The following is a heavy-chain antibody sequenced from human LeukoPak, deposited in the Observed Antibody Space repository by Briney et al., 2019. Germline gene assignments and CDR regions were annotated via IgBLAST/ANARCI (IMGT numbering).Heavy chain of an antibody. CDR3: ATDFYDST. CDR1: GFTFSSFA. CDR2: IRSNSDGGTI. D-gene: IGHD3-22*01. J-gene: IGHJ5*02. Sequence: GGSLRLSCAASGFTFSSFALSWVRQAPGKGLEWVGRIRSNSDGGTIDYAAPVKGRFTLSRDDSKTTLYLQMNSLQTEDTAVYYCATDFYDSTWGQGTLVTVSS. V-gene: IGHV3-15*01.